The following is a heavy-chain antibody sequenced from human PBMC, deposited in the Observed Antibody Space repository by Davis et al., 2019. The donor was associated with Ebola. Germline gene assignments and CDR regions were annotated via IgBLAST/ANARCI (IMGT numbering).Heavy chain of an antibody. J-gene: IGHJ6*02. CDR1: GYSFTSYW. Sequence: GESLKISCKGSGYSFTSYWIGWVRQMPGKGLEWMGIIYPGDSDTRYSPSFQGQVTISADKSISTAYLQWSSLKASDTAMYYCARQGFGSGTSYYYYGMDVWGQGTTVTVSS. CDR2: IYPGDSDT. D-gene: IGHD3-10*01. V-gene: IGHV5-51*01. CDR3: ARQGFGSGTSYYYYGMDV.